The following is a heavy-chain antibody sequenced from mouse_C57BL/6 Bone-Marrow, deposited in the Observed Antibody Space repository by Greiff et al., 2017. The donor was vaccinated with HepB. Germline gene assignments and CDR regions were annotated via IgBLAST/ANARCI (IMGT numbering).Heavy chain of an antibody. CDR1: GYAFTNYL. CDR3: ARAGRFAY. J-gene: IGHJ3*01. CDR2: INPGSGGT. V-gene: IGHV1-54*01. D-gene: IGHD3-3*01. Sequence: QVQLQQSGAELVRPGTSVKVSCKASGYAFTNYLIEWVKQRPGQGLEWIGVINPGSGGTNYNEKFKGKSTLTVDKSSSTAYMQLSSLTSEDSAVYYCARAGRFAYWGQGTLVTVSA.